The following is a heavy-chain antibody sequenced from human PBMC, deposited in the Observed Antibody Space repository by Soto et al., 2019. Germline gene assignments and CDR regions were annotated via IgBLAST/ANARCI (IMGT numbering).Heavy chain of an antibody. CDR3: ARRPLPPPYYYGSGSYSRNFWFDP. Sequence: PSETLSLTCAVYGGSFSGYYWSWIRQPPGKGLEWIGEINHSGSTNYNPSLKSRVTISVDTSKNQFSLKLSSVTAADTAVYYCARRPLPPPYYYGSGSYSRNFWFDPWGQGTLVTVSS. V-gene: IGHV4-34*01. D-gene: IGHD3-10*01. CDR1: GGSFSGYY. CDR2: INHSGST. J-gene: IGHJ5*02.